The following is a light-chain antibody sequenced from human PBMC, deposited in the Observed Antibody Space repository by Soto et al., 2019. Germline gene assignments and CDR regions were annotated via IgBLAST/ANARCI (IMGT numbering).Light chain of an antibody. CDR3: SSYAGNSNYV. CDR1: SSDVGGYNY. V-gene: IGLV2-8*01. J-gene: IGLJ1*01. CDR2: EVS. Sequence: QSVLTQPPSASGSPGQSVTISCTGTSSDVGGYNYVSWYQQHPGKAPKLMIYEVSKRPSGVPDRFSGSKSGNTASLTVSGLQAEEEADYYCSSYAGNSNYVFGTGTKVTVL.